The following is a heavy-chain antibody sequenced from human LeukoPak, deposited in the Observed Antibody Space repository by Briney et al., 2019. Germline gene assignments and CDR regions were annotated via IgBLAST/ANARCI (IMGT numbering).Heavy chain of an antibody. CDR1: GYTFTAYY. CDR3: ARVGSITARKNYFDY. Sequence: ASVKVSCKAAGYTFTAYYIHWVRQAPGQGLEWMGWINPNSGGTNSAQKFQGRVTMTRDSSISTACMEISRLTSDDTAVYHCARVGSITARKNYFDYWGQRTLVTVSS. J-gene: IGHJ4*02. D-gene: IGHD6-6*01. V-gene: IGHV1-2*02. CDR2: INPNSGGT.